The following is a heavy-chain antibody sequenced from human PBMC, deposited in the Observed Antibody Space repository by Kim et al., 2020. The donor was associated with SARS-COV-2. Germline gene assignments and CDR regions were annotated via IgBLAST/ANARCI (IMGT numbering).Heavy chain of an antibody. CDR3: AGESYGSGSYNYYYYGMDV. CDR1: GFTFSSYE. D-gene: IGHD3-10*01. J-gene: IGHJ6*02. Sequence: GGSLRLSCAASGFTFSSYEMNWVRQAPGKGLEWVSYISSSGSTIYYADSVKGRFTISRDNAKNSLYLQMNSLRAEDTAVYYCAGESYGSGSYNYYYYGMDVWGQGTTVTVSS. V-gene: IGHV3-48*03. CDR2: ISSSGSTI.